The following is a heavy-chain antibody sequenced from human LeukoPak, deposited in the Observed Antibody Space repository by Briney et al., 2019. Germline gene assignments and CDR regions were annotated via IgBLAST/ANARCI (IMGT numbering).Heavy chain of an antibody. CDR3: AREEGYYDSSGYYDYGMDV. J-gene: IGHJ6*02. V-gene: IGHV1-69*04. CDR1: GGTFSSYA. CDR2: IIPILGIA. Sequence: ASVKASCKASGGTFSSYAISWVRQAPGQGLEWMGRIIPILGIANYAQKFQGRVTITADKSTSTAYMELSSLRSEDTAVYYCAREEGYYDSSGYYDYGMDVWGQGTTVTVSS. D-gene: IGHD3-22*01.